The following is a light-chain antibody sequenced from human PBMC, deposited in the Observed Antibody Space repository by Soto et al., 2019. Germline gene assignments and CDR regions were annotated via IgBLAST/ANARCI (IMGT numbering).Light chain of an antibody. CDR1: QAIFNY. V-gene: IGKV1-9*01. CDR3: QQYHRSSIT. CDR2: DAS. Sequence: DSELTGARSFLSASVGDRVTISCRASQAIFNYLAWYQQKPGKAPNLLIYDASTLERGVPSRFSGTGSGTEFTLTISSLQPDDFATYYCQQYHRSSITFGQGTRLEIK. J-gene: IGKJ5*01.